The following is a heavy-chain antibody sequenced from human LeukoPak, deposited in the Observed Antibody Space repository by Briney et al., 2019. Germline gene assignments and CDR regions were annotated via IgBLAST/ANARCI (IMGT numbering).Heavy chain of an antibody. Sequence: SETLSLTCTVSGGSISSGSYYWSWIRQPAGKGLEWIGRIYTSGSTNYNPSLKSRVTISVDTSKNQFSLKLSSVTAADTAVYYCARGEGTYYYDSSGYLEAFDIWGQGTMVTVSS. CDR1: GGSISSGSYY. CDR2: IYTSGST. D-gene: IGHD3-22*01. J-gene: IGHJ3*02. V-gene: IGHV4-61*02. CDR3: ARGEGTYYYDSSGYLEAFDI.